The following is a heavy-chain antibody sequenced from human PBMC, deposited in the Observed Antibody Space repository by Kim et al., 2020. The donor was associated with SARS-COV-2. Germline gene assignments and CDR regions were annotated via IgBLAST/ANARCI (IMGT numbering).Heavy chain of an antibody. CDR1: GGSISSGGYY. D-gene: IGHD1-26*01. CDR2: IYYSGST. J-gene: IGHJ4*02. CDR3: ARGARGHSPYVDY. Sequence: SETLSLTCTVSGGSISSGGYYWSWIRQHPGKGLEWIGYIYYSGSTYYNPSLKSRVTISVDTSKNQFSLKLSSVTAADTAVYYCARGARGHSPYVDYWGQGTLVTVSS. V-gene: IGHV4-31*03.